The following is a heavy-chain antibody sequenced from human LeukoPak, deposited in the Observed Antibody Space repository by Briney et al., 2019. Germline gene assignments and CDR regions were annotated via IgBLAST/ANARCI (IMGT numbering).Heavy chain of an antibody. D-gene: IGHD6-13*01. J-gene: IGHJ4*02. CDR3: ARDKYSSSFAHFDY. V-gene: IGHV4-38-2*02. CDR1: GYSISSGYY. Sequence: SETLSLTCTVSGYSISSGYYWGWIRQPPGKGLEWIGSIYHSGSTYYNPSLKSRVTISVDTSKNQFSLKLSSVTAADTAVYYCARDKYSSSFAHFDYWGQGTLVTVSS. CDR2: IYHSGST.